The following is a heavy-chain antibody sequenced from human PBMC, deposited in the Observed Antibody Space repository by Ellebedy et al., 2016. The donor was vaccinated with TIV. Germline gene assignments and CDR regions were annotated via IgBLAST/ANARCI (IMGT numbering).Heavy chain of an antibody. D-gene: IGHD2-21*01. CDR1: GFTFSSYD. V-gene: IGHV3-13*01. CDR2: IGTAGDT. J-gene: IGHJ4*03. CDR3: ARVRFGDTAVDY. Sequence: GGSLRLSCAASGFTFSSYDMHWVRQGTGKGLEWVSAIGTAGDTYYPGSVKGRFTISRENPKNSLYLQITSLRAEDTAVYYCARVRFGDTAVDYWGQGTLVTVSS.